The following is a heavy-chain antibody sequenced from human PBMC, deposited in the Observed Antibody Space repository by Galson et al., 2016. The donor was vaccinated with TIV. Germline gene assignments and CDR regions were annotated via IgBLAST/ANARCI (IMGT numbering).Heavy chain of an antibody. CDR1: GNSLNELV. J-gene: IGHJ4*02. Sequence: SVKVSCKVSGNSLNELVIHWVRQAPGKGLEWMGGFDPEVSKTVYAQMLQGRVTMAADTSRNTAYMELGSLRFEDTAVYYCATVAWFPGLSLDYWGRGTLVTVSS. CDR2: FDPEVSKT. CDR3: ATVAWFPGLSLDY. D-gene: IGHD2/OR15-2a*01. V-gene: IGHV1-24*01.